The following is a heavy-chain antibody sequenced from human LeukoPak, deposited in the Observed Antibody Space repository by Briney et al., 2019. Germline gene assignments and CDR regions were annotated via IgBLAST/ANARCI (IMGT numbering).Heavy chain of an antibody. CDR3: ARGPRYSSSWYYYFDY. CDR2: ISSSSSTI. D-gene: IGHD6-13*01. J-gene: IGHJ4*02. CDR1: GFTFSSYS. V-gene: IGHV3-48*04. Sequence: GGSLRLSCAASGFTFSSYSMNWVRQAPGKGLEWVSYISSSSSTIYYADSVKGRFTISRDNAKNSLYLQMNSLRAEDTAVYYCARGPRYSSSWYYYFDYWGQGTLVTVSS.